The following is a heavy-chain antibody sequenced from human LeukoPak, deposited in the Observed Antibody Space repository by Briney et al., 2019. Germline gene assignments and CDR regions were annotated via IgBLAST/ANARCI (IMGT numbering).Heavy chain of an antibody. V-gene: IGHV7-4-1*02. Sequence: ASVKVSCKASGYTFTSYAMNWVRQAPGQGLEWMGWINTNTGNPTYAQGFTGRFVFSLDTSVSTAYLQISSLKAEDTAVYYCARDGDSSGSYSVAFDIWGQGTMVTVSS. CDR3: ARDGDSSGSYSVAFDI. J-gene: IGHJ3*02. CDR1: GYTFTSYA. D-gene: IGHD1-26*01. CDR2: INTNTGNP.